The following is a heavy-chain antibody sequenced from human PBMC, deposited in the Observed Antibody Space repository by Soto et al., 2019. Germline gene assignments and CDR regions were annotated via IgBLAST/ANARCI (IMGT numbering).Heavy chain of an antibody. CDR3: AKSLRYYDILTGPPDV. V-gene: IGHV3-23*01. CDR1: GFTFSSYA. CDR2: ISGSGGST. J-gene: IGHJ6*04. Sequence: PGGSLRLSCAASGFTFSSYAMNWVRQAPGQGLEWVSAISGSGGSTYYVDSVKGRFTISRDNSKNTLYLQMNSLRAEDTALYYCAKSLRYYDILTGPPDVWGKGTTVTVSS. D-gene: IGHD3-9*01.